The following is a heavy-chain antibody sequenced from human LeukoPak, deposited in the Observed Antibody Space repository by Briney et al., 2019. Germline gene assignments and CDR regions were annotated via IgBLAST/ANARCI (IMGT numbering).Heavy chain of an antibody. Sequence: SETLSLTCTVSGGSVSGYYWSWIRQPPGKGLEWIGYIYYTGSTNYNPSLKGRVTISVDTSKNQFSLKLSSVTAADTAVYYCARHIPSGWSLFDYWGQGTLVTVSS. J-gene: IGHJ4*02. CDR3: ARHIPSGWSLFDY. CDR1: GGSVSGYY. D-gene: IGHD6-19*01. CDR2: IYYTGST. V-gene: IGHV4-59*08.